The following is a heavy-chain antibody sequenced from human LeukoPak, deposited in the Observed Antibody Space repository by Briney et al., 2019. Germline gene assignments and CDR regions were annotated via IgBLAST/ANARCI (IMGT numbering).Heavy chain of an antibody. Sequence: ASVKVSCKASGYTFTSYYMHWVRQAPGQGLEWMGIINPSGGSTSYAQKFQGRVTMTRDMSTSTVYMELSSLRSEDTAVYYCARVMSRWYGSGSLGSWGQGTLVTVSS. V-gene: IGHV1-46*01. CDR3: ARVMSRWYGSGSLGS. CDR2: INPSGGST. CDR1: GYTFTSYY. D-gene: IGHD3-10*01. J-gene: IGHJ5*02.